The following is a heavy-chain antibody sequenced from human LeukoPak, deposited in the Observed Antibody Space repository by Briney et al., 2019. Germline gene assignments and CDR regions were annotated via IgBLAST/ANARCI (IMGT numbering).Heavy chain of an antibody. CDR2: ITPHNGGT. D-gene: IGHD1-14*01. CDR1: GYTFTGYY. J-gene: IGHJ5*02. V-gene: IGHV1-2*02. Sequence: ASVKVSCKASGYTFTGYYIHWVRPAPGQGLEWMGWITPHNGGTNYAQKFQGGVTMTTDTSISTAYMELSTLRSDDTAVYYCARTKNLYPGWFDPWGQGTLVTVSS. CDR3: ARTKNLYPGWFDP.